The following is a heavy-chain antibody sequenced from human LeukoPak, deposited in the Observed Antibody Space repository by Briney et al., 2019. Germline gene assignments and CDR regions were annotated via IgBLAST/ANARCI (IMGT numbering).Heavy chain of an antibody. CDR2: ISHDETSK. V-gene: IGHV3-30*01. CDR3: ARDSYLVYSGSFIEQSYCFDF. Sequence: GGSLRLSCAASGFTFSSYAMHWVRQAPGKGLEWVAIISHDETSKYYVDSVKGRFTVSRDNSKNMVYLLMNSLRPEDTAVYYCARDSYLVYSGSFIEQSYCFDFWGQGALVTVSS. J-gene: IGHJ4*02. D-gene: IGHD1-26*01. CDR1: GFTFSSYA.